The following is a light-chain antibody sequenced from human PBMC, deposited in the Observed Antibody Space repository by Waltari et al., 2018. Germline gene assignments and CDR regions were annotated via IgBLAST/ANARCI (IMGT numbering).Light chain of an antibody. J-gene: IGLJ3*02. V-gene: IGLV3-21*04. CDR1: NIGAKS. CDR2: YDS. Sequence: SYVLTQPPSVSVAPGKTARNACGGNNIGAKSVHWYQERPGQAPVLIIYYDSGRPSGIPERFSGSNSGNTATLTISRVEAGDEADYYCQVWDYDTAHLVFGGGTTLPVV. CDR3: QVWDYDTAHLV.